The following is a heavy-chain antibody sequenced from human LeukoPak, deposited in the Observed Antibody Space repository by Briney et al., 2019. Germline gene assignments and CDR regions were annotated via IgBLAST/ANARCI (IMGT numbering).Heavy chain of an antibody. CDR1: GFTFSSYA. CDR2: ISGRGGST. J-gene: IGHJ6*03. V-gene: IGHV3-23*01. D-gene: IGHD2-21*01. Sequence: GGSLRLSCAASGFTFSSYAMSWVRQAPGKGLEWVSGISGRGGSTYYVDSVKGRFTISRDNSKNTLYLQMNSLRAEDTAEYYCAKVPLTWLVRDYYYMDVWGKGTTVTVSS. CDR3: AKVPLTWLVRDYYYMDV.